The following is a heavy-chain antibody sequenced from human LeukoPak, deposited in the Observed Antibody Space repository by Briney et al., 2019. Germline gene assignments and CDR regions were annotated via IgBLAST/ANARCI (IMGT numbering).Heavy chain of an antibody. Sequence: GSSVKVSCKASGGTFSSYAISWVRQAPGQGLEWMGGIIPIFGTANYAQKFQGRATITADKSTSTAYMELSSLRSEDTAVYYCARAEQWLAWGYFDYWGQGTLVTVSS. D-gene: IGHD6-19*01. J-gene: IGHJ4*02. CDR1: GGTFSSYA. V-gene: IGHV1-69*06. CDR3: ARAEQWLAWGYFDY. CDR2: IIPIFGTA.